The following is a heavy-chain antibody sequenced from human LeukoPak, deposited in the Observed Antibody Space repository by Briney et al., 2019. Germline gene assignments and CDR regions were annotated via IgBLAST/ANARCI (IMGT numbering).Heavy chain of an antibody. CDR2: IYYSGST. D-gene: IGHD3-10*01. V-gene: IGHV4-59*01. J-gene: IGHJ6*03. CDR3: ARVIWVGEVYYYYYYMDV. Sequence: PSETLSLTXTVSGGSISSYYWSWIWQPPGKGLEWIGYIYYSGSTNYNPSLKSRVTISVDTSKNQFSLKLSSVTSADTAVYYCARVIWVGEVYYYYYYMDVWGKGTTVTVSS. CDR1: GGSISSYY.